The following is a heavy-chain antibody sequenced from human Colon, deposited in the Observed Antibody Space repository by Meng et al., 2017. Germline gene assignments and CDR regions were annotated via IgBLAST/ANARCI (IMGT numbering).Heavy chain of an antibody. D-gene: IGHD6-19*01. CDR2: IYSGGST. CDR1: GFTVSGNY. Sequence: GESLKISCAASGFTVSGNYMNWVRQAPGKGLEWVAVIYSGGSTYYADSVKGRFTISRDNSKNTLYLQLNSLRADDTAVYYCARDLSSAWYSSLDYWGQGTLVTVSS. CDR3: ARDLSSAWYSSLDY. V-gene: IGHV3-66*02. J-gene: IGHJ4*02.